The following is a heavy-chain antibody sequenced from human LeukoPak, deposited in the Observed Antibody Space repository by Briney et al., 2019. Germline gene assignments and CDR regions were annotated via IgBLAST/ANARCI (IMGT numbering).Heavy chain of an antibody. Sequence: GASVKVSCKAFGYTFTSNYMHWLRQAPGQGPEWMAVISPSGASTTYAQQFQGRVTLTRDMSTSTDYLELSSLRSEDTAVYYCARAMDTMIVVAQFDYWGQGTLVTVSS. CDR1: GYTFTSNY. J-gene: IGHJ4*02. D-gene: IGHD3-22*01. V-gene: IGHV1-46*01. CDR3: ARAMDTMIVVAQFDY. CDR2: ISPSGAST.